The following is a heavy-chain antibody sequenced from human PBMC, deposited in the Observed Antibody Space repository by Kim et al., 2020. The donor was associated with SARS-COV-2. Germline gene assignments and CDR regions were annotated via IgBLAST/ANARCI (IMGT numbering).Heavy chain of an antibody. CDR2: INTNTGNP. CDR1: GYTFTSYA. D-gene: IGHD3-10*01. CDR3: ARGGGTMVRGSSHAMDV. V-gene: IGHV7-4-1*02. Sequence: ASVKVSCKASGYTFTSYAMNWVRQAPGQGLEWMGWINTNTGNPTYAQGFTGRFVFSLDTSVSTAYLQISSLKAEDTAVYYCARGGGTMVRGSSHAMDVWGQGTTVTVSS. J-gene: IGHJ6*02.